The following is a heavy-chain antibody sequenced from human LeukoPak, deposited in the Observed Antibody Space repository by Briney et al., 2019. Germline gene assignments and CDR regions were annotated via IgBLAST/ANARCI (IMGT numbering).Heavy chain of an antibody. CDR2: IYHSGRT. D-gene: IGHD3-22*01. V-gene: IGHV4-30-2*01. CDR3: ARDYRLYGMDV. J-gene: IGHJ6*02. Sequence: PSETLSLTCAVSGGSISSGGYSWSWIRQPPGKGLEWIGYIYHSGRTYYNPSLKSRVTISVDRSKNQFSLKLSSVTAADTAVYYCARDYRLYGMDVWGQGTTVTVSS. CDR1: GGSISSGGYS.